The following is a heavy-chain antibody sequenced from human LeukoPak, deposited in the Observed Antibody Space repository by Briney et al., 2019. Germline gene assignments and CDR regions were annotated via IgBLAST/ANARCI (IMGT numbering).Heavy chain of an antibody. V-gene: IGHV1-69*13. D-gene: IGHD3-10*02. J-gene: IGHJ6*03. CDR3: ARATTKLARDKRRNYYMDV. Sequence: VKVSCKASGGTFSSYAISWVRQAPGQGLEWMGGIIPIFGTANYAQKFQGRVTMTRDMSTGTVYMELSSLRSEDTAVYYCARATTKLARDKRRNYYMDVWGKGTTVTVSS. CDR2: IIPIFGTA. CDR1: GGTFSSYA.